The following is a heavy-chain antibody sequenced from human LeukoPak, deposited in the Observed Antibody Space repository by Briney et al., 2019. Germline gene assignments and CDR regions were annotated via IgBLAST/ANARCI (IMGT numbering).Heavy chain of an antibody. CDR1: GYTFTGYY. CDR2: INPNSGGT. D-gene: IGHD5-12*01. Sequence: ASVKVSFKASGYTFTGYYMHWVRQAPGQGLEWMGWINPNSGGTNYAQKFQGRVTMTRDTSISTAYMELSRLRSDDTAVYYCARGRDIVATFRVWFDPWGQGTLVTVSS. J-gene: IGHJ5*02. CDR3: ARGRDIVATFRVWFDP. V-gene: IGHV1-2*02.